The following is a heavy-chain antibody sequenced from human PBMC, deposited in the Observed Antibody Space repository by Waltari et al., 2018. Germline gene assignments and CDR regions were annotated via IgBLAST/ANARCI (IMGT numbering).Heavy chain of an antibody. CDR1: GGTFSSYA. CDR3: ARDPPGYSSTAKWFDP. V-gene: IGHV1-69*08. J-gene: IGHJ5*02. D-gene: IGHD6-13*01. CDR2: IIPIFGTA. Sequence: QVQLVQSGAEVKKPGSSVKVSCKASGGTFSSYAISWVRQAPGQGLEWMGRIIPIFGTANYAQKFQGRVTITADKSTSTAYMELSSLRSEDTAVYYCARDPPGYSSTAKWFDPWGQGTLVTVSS.